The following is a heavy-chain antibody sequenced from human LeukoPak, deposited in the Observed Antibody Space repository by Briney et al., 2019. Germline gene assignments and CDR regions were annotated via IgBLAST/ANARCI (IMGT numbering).Heavy chain of an antibody. CDR2: MNPNSGNT. CDR1: GYTFTSYD. J-gene: IGHJ3*02. V-gene: IGHV1-8*03. CDR3: ARATYYYDSSGYPHDAFDI. Sequence: GASVKVSCKASGYTFTSYDINWVRQATGQGFEWMGWMNPNSGNTGYAQKFQGRVTITRNTSTSTAYMELSSLRSEDTAVYYCARATYYYDSSGYPHDAFDIWGQGTMVTVSS. D-gene: IGHD3-22*01.